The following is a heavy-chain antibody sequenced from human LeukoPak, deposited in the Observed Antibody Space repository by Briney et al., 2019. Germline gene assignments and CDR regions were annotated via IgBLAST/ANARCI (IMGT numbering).Heavy chain of an antibody. V-gene: IGHV4-59*01. D-gene: IGHD3-3*01. CDR2: IYYSGST. Sequence: PSETLSLTCTVSGGSISSYYWSWIRQPPGKGLEWIGYIYYSGSTNYNPSLKSRVTISVDTSKNQFSLKLSSVTAADTAVYYCARAHYDFWSGYDFDYWGQGTLVTVSS. CDR1: GGSISSYY. J-gene: IGHJ4*02. CDR3: ARAHYDFWSGYDFDY.